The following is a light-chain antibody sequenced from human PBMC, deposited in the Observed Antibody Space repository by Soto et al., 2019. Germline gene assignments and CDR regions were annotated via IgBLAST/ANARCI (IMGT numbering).Light chain of an antibody. J-gene: IGLJ3*02. Sequence: SYELTQPPSVSVAPGQTARITCGGSNIGRKSVHWYQQKPGQAPVVVVYDDRDRPSGIPERFSGSNSGNTATLTISRVEAGYEADYYCAAWDNSLSARLFGGGTKLTVL. CDR3: AAWDNSLSARL. V-gene: IGLV3-21*02. CDR2: DDR. CDR1: NIGRKS.